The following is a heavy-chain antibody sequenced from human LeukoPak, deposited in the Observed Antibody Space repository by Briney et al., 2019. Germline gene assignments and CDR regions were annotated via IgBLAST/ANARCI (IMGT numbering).Heavy chain of an antibody. J-gene: IGHJ6*02. CDR2: IYYSGST. Sequence: PSETLSLTCTVSGGSISSGGYYWSWIRQHPGKGLEWIGYIYYSGSTYYNPSLKSRVTISVDTSKNQFSLKLSSVTAADTAVYYCARAGILWFGDYYYGMDVWGQGTTVTVSS. D-gene: IGHD3-10*01. V-gene: IGHV4-31*03. CDR3: ARAGILWFGDYYYGMDV. CDR1: GGSISSGGYY.